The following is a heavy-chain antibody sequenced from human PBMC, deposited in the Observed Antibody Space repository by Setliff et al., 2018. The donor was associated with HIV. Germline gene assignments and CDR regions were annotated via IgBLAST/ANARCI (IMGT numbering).Heavy chain of an antibody. CDR1: GGSASNSRYY. D-gene: IGHD3-22*01. CDR2: IHYNEKT. CDR3: ASRIYYYDSSRILREEGFDP. Sequence: PSETLSLTCTVSGGSASNSRYYWAWIRQPPGKGLEYIGSIHYNEKTYYNPSLKSRVTISIDTSKNQFSLNLNSVTAADTAVYYCASRIYYYDSSRILREEGFDPWGQGTLVTAPQ. J-gene: IGHJ5*02. V-gene: IGHV4-39*01.